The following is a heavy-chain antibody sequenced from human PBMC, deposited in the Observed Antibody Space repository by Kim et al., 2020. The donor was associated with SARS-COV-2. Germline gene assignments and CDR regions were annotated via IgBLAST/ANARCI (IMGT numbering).Heavy chain of an antibody. Sequence: ADSVKGRITISRDNSKNTLYLQMNSLRAEDTAVYYCATITMGRGAYDAFDIWGQGTMVTVSS. V-gene: IGHV3-53*01. D-gene: IGHD3-10*01. CDR3: ATITMGRGAYDAFDI. J-gene: IGHJ3*02.